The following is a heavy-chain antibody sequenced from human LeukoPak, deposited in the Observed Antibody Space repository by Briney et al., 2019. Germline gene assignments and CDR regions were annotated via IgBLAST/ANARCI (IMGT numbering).Heavy chain of an antibody. V-gene: IGHV4-38-2*01. CDR2: IYHSGST. CDR1: GYSISSGYY. D-gene: IGHD2-2*02. CDR3: ASTRGGYCSSTSCYRLGY. J-gene: IGHJ4*02. Sequence: SETLSLTCAVSGYSISSGYYWGWIRQPPGKGLEWIGSIYHSGSTYYNPSLKSRVTISVDTSKNQFSLKLSSVTAADTAVYYCASTRGGYCSSTSCYRLGYWGQGTLVTVSS.